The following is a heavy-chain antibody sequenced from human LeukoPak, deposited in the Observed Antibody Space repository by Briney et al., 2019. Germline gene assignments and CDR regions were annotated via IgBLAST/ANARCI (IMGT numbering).Heavy chain of an antibody. Sequence: PSETLSLTCTVSGYSISSGYYWGWIRQPPGKGLEWIGSIYHSGSTYYNPSLKSRVTISVDTSKNQFSLKLSSVTAADTAVYYCARDRAVVVAATVVRWYFDLWGRGTLVTVSS. D-gene: IGHD2-15*01. CDR2: IYHSGST. CDR3: ARDRAVVVAATVVRWYFDL. V-gene: IGHV4-38-2*02. CDR1: GYSISSGYY. J-gene: IGHJ2*01.